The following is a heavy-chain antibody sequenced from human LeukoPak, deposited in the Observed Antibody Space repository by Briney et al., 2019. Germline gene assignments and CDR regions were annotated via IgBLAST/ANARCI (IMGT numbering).Heavy chain of an antibody. CDR3: AIVDTAMVN. CDR1: GFTFSSYA. J-gene: IGHJ4*02. D-gene: IGHD5-18*01. Sequence: GGSLRLSCAASGFTFSSYAMSWVRQAPGKGLEWVSAISGSGGSTYYADSVKGRFTISRDNAKNSLYLQMNSLRAEDTAVYYCAIVDTAMVNWGQGTLVTVSS. V-gene: IGHV3-23*01. CDR2: ISGSGGST.